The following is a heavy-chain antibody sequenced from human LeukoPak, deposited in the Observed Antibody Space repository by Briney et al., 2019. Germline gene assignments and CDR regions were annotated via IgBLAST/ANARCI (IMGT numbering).Heavy chain of an antibody. J-gene: IGHJ3*02. Sequence: GESLKISCKGSGYSFTSYWIGWVRQMPGKGLEWMGIIYPGDSDTRYSPSFQGQVTISADKSISTAYLQWSSLKASDTAMYYCARQGKLLWFGELSNDAFDIWGQGTMVTVSS. CDR3: ARQGKLLWFGELSNDAFDI. CDR2: IYPGDSDT. D-gene: IGHD3-10*01. V-gene: IGHV5-51*01. CDR1: GYSFTSYW.